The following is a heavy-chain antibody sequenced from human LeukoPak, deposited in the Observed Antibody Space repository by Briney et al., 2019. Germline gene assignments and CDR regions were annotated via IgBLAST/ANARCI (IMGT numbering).Heavy chain of an antibody. V-gene: IGHV1-2*02. CDR1: GYTFTGYY. CDR3: ASAWRTRVDY. CDR2: INPNSGGT. Sequence: GASVKVSCKASGYTFTGYYMHWVRQTPGQGLEWMGWINPNSGGTNYAQKFQGRVTMTTDTSTSTAYMELRSLRSDDTAVYYCASAWRTRVDYWGQGTLVTVSS. J-gene: IGHJ4*02.